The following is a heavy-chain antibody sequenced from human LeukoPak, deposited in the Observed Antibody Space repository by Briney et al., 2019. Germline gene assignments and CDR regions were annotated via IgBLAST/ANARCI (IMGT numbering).Heavy chain of an antibody. J-gene: IGHJ6*02. V-gene: IGHV3-30*02. CDR2: IRYDGSNK. CDR3: ARCSGYGMDV. CDR1: GFTFSDHY. Sequence: GGSLRLSCAASGFTFSDHYMHWVRQAPGKGLEWVAFIRYDGSNKYYADSVKGRFTISRDNSKNTLYLQMNSLRDEDTAVYHCARCSGYGMDVWGQGTTVTVSS. D-gene: IGHD3-10*02.